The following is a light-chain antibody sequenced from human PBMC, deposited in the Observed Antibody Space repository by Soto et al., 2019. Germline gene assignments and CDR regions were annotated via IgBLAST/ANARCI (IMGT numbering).Light chain of an antibody. J-gene: IGLJ3*02. CDR1: SSNIGSNT. V-gene: IGLV1-44*01. CDR3: AAWDDSLNGRV. Sequence: QSVLTQPPSASATPGQRVTISCSGSSSNIGSNTVNWYQQLRGTAPKLLIYKSNQRPSGVPDRFSGSKSGTSASLAISGLQSEDEADYYCAAWDDSLNGRVFGGGTKLTVL. CDR2: KSN.